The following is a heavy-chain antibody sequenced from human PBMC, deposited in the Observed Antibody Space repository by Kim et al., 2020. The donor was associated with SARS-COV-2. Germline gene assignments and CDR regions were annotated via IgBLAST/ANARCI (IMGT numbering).Heavy chain of an antibody. V-gene: IGHV3-7*01. CDR3: VRDPWTMDV. J-gene: IGHJ6*03. D-gene: IGHD1-1*01. CDR1: GFTFNNYW. Sequence: GGSLRLSCAASGFTFNNYWMSWVRQAPGKGLEWVANIKQDGSEKYYVDSVKGRFTISRDNTKNSLYLQMNSLRVEDTAVFYCVRDPWTMDVWGKGTTVIVSS. CDR2: IKQDGSEK.